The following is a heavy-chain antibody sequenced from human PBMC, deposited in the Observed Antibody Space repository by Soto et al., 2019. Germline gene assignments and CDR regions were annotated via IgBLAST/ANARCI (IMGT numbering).Heavy chain of an antibody. Sequence: SETLSLTCAVSGGSISSSNWWSWVRQPPGKGLEWIGEIYHSGSTNYNPSLKSRVTISVDKSKNQFSLKLSSVTAADTAVYYCARVGWNPLEDYYCYGMDVWGQGTTVTVSS. CDR2: IYHSGST. J-gene: IGHJ6*02. D-gene: IGHD6-19*01. V-gene: IGHV4-4*02. CDR1: GGSISSSNW. CDR3: ARVGWNPLEDYYCYGMDV.